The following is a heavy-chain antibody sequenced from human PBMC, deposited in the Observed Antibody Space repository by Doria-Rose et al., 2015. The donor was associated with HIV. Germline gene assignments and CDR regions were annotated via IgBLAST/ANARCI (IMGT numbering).Heavy chain of an antibody. J-gene: IGHJ4*02. D-gene: IGHD6-13*01. CDR1: GVSLSSPGMG. Sequence: QVTLKEPGPVLVKPTETLTLTCTVSGVSLSSPGMGVSWIRQPPGKALEWLANIFSDDGRNYNTSMKSRLTISRGTSKSQVVLTMTDMDPVDTATYYCARIKSSRWYHKYYFDFWGQGTLVIVSA. CDR2: IFSDDGR. CDR3: ARIKSSRWYHKYYFDF. V-gene: IGHV2-26*01.